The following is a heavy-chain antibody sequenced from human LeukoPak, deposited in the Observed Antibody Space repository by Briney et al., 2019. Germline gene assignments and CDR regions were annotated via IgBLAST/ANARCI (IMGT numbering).Heavy chain of an antibody. CDR2: IYSGGST. D-gene: IGHD3-22*01. J-gene: IGHJ4*02. Sequence: GGSLRLSCAASGFTVSSNYMSWVRQASGNGLEWVSVIYSGGSTYYADSVKGRFTISRDNSKNTLYLQMNSLRAEDTAVYYCARESPITMIVDWGQGTLVTVSS. CDR3: ARESPITMIVD. CDR1: GFTVSSNY. V-gene: IGHV3-66*01.